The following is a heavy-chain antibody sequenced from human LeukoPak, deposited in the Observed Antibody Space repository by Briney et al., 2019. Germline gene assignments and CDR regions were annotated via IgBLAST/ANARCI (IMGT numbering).Heavy chain of an antibody. D-gene: IGHD3-10*01. CDR2: ISCSGDST. Sequence: PGGSLRLSCAASGFTFSSYSMSWVRQAPGKGLEWVSAISCSGDSTYYADSVKGRFTISRDNSKNTLYLQMNSLRVEDTAVYYCAKDRGIISDYWGQGTLVTVSS. CDR3: AKDRGIISDY. V-gene: IGHV3-23*01. J-gene: IGHJ4*02. CDR1: GFTFSSYS.